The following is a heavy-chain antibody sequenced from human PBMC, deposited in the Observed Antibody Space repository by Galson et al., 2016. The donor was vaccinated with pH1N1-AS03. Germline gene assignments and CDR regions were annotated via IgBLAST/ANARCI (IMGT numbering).Heavy chain of an antibody. CDR1: GYSISSGYY. J-gene: IGHJ3*02. CDR2: MYYSGST. D-gene: IGHD5-18*01. CDR3: ARLWIQPSQRGAFDI. V-gene: IGHV4-38-2*01. Sequence: SETLSLTCAVSGYSISSGYYWGWIRQPPGKGLEWIESMYYSGSTYYNPSLKRRVTISVDTSKNQFSLKLSSVTAADTAVYYCARLWIQPSQRGAFDIWGQGTMVTVSS.